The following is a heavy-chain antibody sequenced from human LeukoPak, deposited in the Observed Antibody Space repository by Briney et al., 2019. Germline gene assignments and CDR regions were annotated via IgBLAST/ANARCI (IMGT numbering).Heavy chain of an antibody. D-gene: IGHD1-1*01. Sequence: GGSLRLSCAASGFTFSSYSMNWVRQAPGKGLEWVSSISSSSSYIYYADSVKGRFTISGDNAKNSLYLQMNSLRAEDTAVYYCARDGGTTGTDYYGMDVWGQGTTVTVSS. J-gene: IGHJ6*02. CDR3: ARDGGTTGTDYYGMDV. CDR1: GFTFSSYS. CDR2: ISSSSSYI. V-gene: IGHV3-21*01.